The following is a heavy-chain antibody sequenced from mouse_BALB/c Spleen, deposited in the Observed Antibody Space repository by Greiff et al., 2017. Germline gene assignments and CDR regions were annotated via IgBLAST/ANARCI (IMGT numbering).Heavy chain of an antibody. CDR1: GFTFSSYA. CDR2: ISSGGST. CDR3: ARREGYGYDY. J-gene: IGHJ2*01. D-gene: IGHD2-2*01. V-gene: IGHV5-6-5*01. Sequence: EVQGVESGGGLVKPGGSLKLSCAASGFTFSSYAMSWVRQTPEKRLEWVASISSGGSTYYPDSVKGRFTISRDNARNILYLQMSSLRSEDTAMYYCARREGYGYDYWGQGTTLTVSS.